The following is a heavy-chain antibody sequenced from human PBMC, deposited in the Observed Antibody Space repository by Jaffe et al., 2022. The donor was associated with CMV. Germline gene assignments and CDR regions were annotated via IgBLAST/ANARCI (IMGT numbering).Heavy chain of an antibody. Sequence: QLQLQESGPGLVKPSETLSLTCTVSGGSISSSSYYWGWIRQPPGKGLEWIGSIYYSGSTYYNPSLKSRVTISVDTSKNQFSLKLSSVTAADTAVYYCARLRGNWNSFDYWGQGTLVTVSS. V-gene: IGHV4-39*01. CDR1: GGSISSSSYY. CDR2: IYYSGST. CDR3: ARLRGNWNSFDY. D-gene: IGHD1-7*01. J-gene: IGHJ4*02.